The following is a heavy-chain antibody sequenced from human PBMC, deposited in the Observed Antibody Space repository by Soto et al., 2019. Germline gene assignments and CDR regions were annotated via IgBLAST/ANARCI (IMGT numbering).Heavy chain of an antibody. V-gene: IGHV3-7*04. Sequence: GGSLRLSCAASGFTFSSYWMSWVSQAPGKRLEWVANIKQDGSEKYYVDSVKGRFTISRDNAKNSLSLQMNSLRAEDTAVYYCARFYYDSSGYLPSPYYYYYGMDVWGQGTTVTVSS. J-gene: IGHJ6*02. CDR3: ARFYYDSSGYLPSPYYYYYGMDV. CDR2: IKQDGSEK. D-gene: IGHD3-22*01. CDR1: GFTFSSYW.